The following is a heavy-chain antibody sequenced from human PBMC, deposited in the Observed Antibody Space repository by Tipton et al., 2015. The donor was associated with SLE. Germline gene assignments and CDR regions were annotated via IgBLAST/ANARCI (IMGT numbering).Heavy chain of an antibody. D-gene: IGHD6-19*01. CDR3: ARTVAGYWYFDL. V-gene: IGHV4-34*01. Sequence: TLSLTCAVYGGSFSGYYWSWIRQPPGKGLEWIGEINHSGRTNYNPSLKSRVTISVDTSKNQFSLKLSSVTAADTAVYYCARTVAGYWYFDLWGRGTLVTVS. CDR2: INHSGRT. J-gene: IGHJ2*01. CDR1: GGSFSGYY.